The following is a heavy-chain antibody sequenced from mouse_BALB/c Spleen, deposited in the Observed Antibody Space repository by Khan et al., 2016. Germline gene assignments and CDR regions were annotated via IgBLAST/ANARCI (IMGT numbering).Heavy chain of an antibody. V-gene: IGHV9-3-1*01. Sequence: QIQLVQSGPELKKPGETVKISCKASGYTFTNYGMNWVKQAPGKGLKWMGWINTYTGEPTYADDFKGRFAFSLETSASTASLQLNNLKHEDTATSVCAREGLPRTGYAMDYCGQVTSVTVSS. D-gene: IGHD1-1*01. CDR2: INTYTGEP. CDR3: AREGLPRTGYAMDY. CDR1: GYTFTNYG. J-gene: IGHJ4*01.